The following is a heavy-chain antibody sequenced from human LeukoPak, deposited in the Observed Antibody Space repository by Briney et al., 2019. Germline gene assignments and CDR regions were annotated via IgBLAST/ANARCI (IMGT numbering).Heavy chain of an antibody. Sequence: ASVKVSCKASGYTFTSYAMHWVRQAPGQRLEWMGWINAGNGNTKYSQKFQGRVTITRDTSASTAYMELSSLRSEDTAVYYCAREEYSGYDFDYWGQGTLVTVSS. CDR3: AREEYSGYDFDY. V-gene: IGHV1-3*01. D-gene: IGHD5-12*01. CDR1: GYTFTSYA. CDR2: INAGNGNT. J-gene: IGHJ4*02.